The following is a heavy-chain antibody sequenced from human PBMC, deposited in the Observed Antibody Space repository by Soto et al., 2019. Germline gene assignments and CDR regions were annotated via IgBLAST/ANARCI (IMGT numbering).Heavy chain of an antibody. V-gene: IGHV4-39*01. CDR1: GGSISGSSYY. CDR3: ARRLHTYSSGPPARVRGRGPYFDY. J-gene: IGHJ4*02. D-gene: IGHD6-19*01. CDR2: IYYSGST. Sequence: SETLSLTCTVSGGSISGSSYYWGWIRQPPGKGLEWIGSIYYSGSTYYNPSLKSRVTISVDTSKNQFSLKLSSVTAADTAVYYCARRLHTYSSGPPARVRGRGPYFDYWGQGTLVTVSS.